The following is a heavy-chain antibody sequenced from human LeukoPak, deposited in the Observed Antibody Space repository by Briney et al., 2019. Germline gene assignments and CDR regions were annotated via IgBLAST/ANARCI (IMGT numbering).Heavy chain of an antibody. CDR2: IKQDGSEK. V-gene: IGHV3-7*01. Sequence: GGSLRLSCAVSGFSVSGYWMTWVRQAPGKGLEWVANIKQDGSEKNYVDSVKGRFTISRDNAENSLFLQMNSLRAEDTAAYYCAREWQGGIAAAGTRIEGDYWGQGTLVAVSS. D-gene: IGHD6-13*01. CDR1: GFSVSGYW. CDR3: AREWQGGIAAAGTRIEGDY. J-gene: IGHJ4*02.